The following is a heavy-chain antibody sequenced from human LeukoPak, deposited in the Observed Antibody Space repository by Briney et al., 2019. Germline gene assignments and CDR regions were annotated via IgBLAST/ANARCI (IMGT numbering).Heavy chain of an antibody. V-gene: IGHV3-21*01. CDR1: VITLSYYK. CDR3: ARALSYSYGSMDF. Sequence: GSLRPSCAAPVITLSYYKKKWVRQAPGKGVEWVPSISSGSKYIYNADSVKGRFTISRDNAKNSLYLQMNSLRAEDTAVYYCARALSYSYGSMDFWGQGTLVIVSS. J-gene: IGHJ4*02. D-gene: IGHD5-18*01. CDR2: ISSGSKYI.